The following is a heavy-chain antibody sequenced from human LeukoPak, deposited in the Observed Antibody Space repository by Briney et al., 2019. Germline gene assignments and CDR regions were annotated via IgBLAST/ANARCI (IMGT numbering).Heavy chain of an antibody. CDR2: IYYSGST. Sequence: SETLSLTCTVAGGSIISSRYYWGWIRQPPGKGLEWIGSIYYSGSTYYNPSLKSRVTISVDTSKNQFSLKLSSVTAADTAVYYCARRIITMVRGANFDYWGQGTLVTVSS. D-gene: IGHD3-10*01. J-gene: IGHJ4*02. V-gene: IGHV4-39*07. CDR1: GGSIISSRYY. CDR3: ARRIITMVRGANFDY.